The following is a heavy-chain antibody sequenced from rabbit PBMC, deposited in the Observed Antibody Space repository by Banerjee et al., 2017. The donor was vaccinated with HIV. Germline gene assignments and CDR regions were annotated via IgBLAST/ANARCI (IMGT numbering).Heavy chain of an antibody. Sequence: QEHLEESGGDLVKPEGSLTLTCTASGFSFSNNYWLCWVRQAPGKGLEWIACIGAGSNSAYYATWAKGRFTISKTSSTTVTLQMTSLTAADTATYFCARGLVAGVLDLWGQGTLVTVS. CDR2: IGAGSNSA. J-gene: IGHJ3*01. CDR3: ARGLVAGVLDL. D-gene: IGHD3-3*01. CDR1: GFSFSNNYW. V-gene: IGHV1S45*01.